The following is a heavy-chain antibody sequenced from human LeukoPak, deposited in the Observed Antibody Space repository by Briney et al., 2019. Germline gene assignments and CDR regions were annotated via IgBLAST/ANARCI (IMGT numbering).Heavy chain of an antibody. J-gene: IGHJ4*02. D-gene: IGHD7-27*01. CDR1: GFTVSNNH. CDR2: IYSGGTI. Sequence: GGSLRLSCAASGFTVSNNHNHMSWVRQAPGKGLEWVSVIYSGGTIFYADSVKGRFTISRDNSKNTVYLEMNSLRAEDTAVYYCARDGENHYYDYWGQGTLVTVST. CDR3: ARDGENHYYDY. V-gene: IGHV3-66*01.